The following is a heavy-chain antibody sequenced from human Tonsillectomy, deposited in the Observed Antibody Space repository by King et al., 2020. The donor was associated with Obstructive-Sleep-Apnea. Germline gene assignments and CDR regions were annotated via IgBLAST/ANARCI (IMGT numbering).Heavy chain of an antibody. J-gene: IGHJ4*02. Sequence: VQLVESGAEVKKPGESLRISCKGSGHSFPNYWISWVRQMPGKGLEWMGSIDPSDSYTNYSPSFQGHVTISADKSISTAYLQWSSLKASDTAMYYCATLWCDYTHFDYWGQGTLVTVSS. V-gene: IGHV5-10-1*03. D-gene: IGHD4/OR15-4a*01. CDR2: IDPSDSYT. CDR1: GHSFPNYW. CDR3: ATLWCDYTHFDY.